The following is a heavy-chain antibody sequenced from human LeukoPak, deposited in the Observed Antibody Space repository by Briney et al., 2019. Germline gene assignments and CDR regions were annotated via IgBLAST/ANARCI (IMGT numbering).Heavy chain of an antibody. D-gene: IGHD3-10*01. CDR3: AKSRITMVRGVNGDFDY. CDR2: ISGSGGST. CDR1: GFTFSSYA. J-gene: IGHJ4*02. Sequence: GGSLRLSCAASGFTFSSYAMSWVRQAPGKGLEWVSAISGSGGSTYYADSVKGRFTISRDNSKNTLYLQMNSLRAEDTAVYYCAKSRITMVRGVNGDFDYWGQGTLVTVSS. V-gene: IGHV3-23*01.